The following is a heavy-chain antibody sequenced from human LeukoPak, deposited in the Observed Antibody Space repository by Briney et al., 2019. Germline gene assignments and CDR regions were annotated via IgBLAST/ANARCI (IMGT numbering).Heavy chain of an antibody. V-gene: IGHV1-18*01. CDR2: ISAYNGNT. D-gene: IGHD3-16*01. J-gene: IGHJ4*02. CDR1: RYTLTSYG. Sequence: ASPKDSPKASRYTLTSYGISAVPHTPRQRLGWMGWISAYNGNTNYAQKLQGRVTMTTDTSTSTAYMELRSLRSDDTAVYYCARDRVGPLGYWGQGTLVTVSS. CDR3: ARDRVGPLGY.